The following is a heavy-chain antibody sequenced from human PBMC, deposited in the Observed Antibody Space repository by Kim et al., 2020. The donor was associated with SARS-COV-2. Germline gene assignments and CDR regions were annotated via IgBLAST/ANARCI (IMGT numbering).Heavy chain of an antibody. D-gene: IGHD1-26*01. V-gene: IGHV1-46*01. J-gene: IGHJ6*02. Sequence: YAQKFQGGVTMTRDTSTSPVYMDLSSLRSEDTAVYYCAGDLSGYYYYGMDVWGQGTTVTVSS. CDR3: AGDLSGYYYYGMDV.